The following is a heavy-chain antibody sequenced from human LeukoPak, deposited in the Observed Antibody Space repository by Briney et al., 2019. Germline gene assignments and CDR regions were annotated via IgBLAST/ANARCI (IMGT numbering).Heavy chain of an antibody. J-gene: IGHJ4*02. CDR2: ISSSSSYI. CDR3: AREYSSGWGFDY. V-gene: IGHV3-21*01. Sequence: GGSLRLSCAASGFTFSSYSMNWVRQAPGKGLEWVSSISSSSSYIYYADSVKGRFTISRDNAKNSLYLQMNSLRAEDTAVYYCAREYSSGWGFDYWGQGTLVTVSS. CDR1: GFTFSSYS. D-gene: IGHD6-19*01.